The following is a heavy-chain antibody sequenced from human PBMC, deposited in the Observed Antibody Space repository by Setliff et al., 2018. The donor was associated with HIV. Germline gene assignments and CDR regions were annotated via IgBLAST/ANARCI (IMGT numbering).Heavy chain of an antibody. D-gene: IGHD6-13*01. CDR2: ISGSGGNT. V-gene: IGHV3-23*01. CDR3: ARARSRQLVSTAPPYHFDY. CDR1: GFTSRTYV. Sequence: QPGGSLRLSCAASGFTSRTYVMSWVRQAPGKGLEWVSGISGSGGNTSYADSVKGRFTIARDNSKNTLYLQMNSLRVDDTALYYCARARSRQLVSTAPPYHFDYWGRGTLVTVSS. J-gene: IGHJ4*01.